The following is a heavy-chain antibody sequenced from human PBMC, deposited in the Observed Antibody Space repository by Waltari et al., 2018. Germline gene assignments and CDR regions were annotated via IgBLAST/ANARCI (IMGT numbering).Heavy chain of an antibody. CDR2: MNPNSGNT. CDR1: GYTFTRYD. Sequence: QVQLVQSGAEVKKPGASVKVSCKASGYTFTRYDINWVRQATGQGLEWMGWMNPNSGNTGYAQKFQGRVTITRNTSISTAYMELSSLRSEDTAVYYCARGRGYCSSTSCHREDAFDIWGQGTMVTVSS. D-gene: IGHD2-2*02. CDR3: ARGRGYCSSTSCHREDAFDI. J-gene: IGHJ3*02. V-gene: IGHV1-8*03.